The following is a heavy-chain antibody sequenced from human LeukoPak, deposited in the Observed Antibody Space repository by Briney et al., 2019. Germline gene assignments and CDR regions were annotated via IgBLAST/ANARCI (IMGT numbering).Heavy chain of an antibody. CDR1: GGSFSGYY. D-gene: IGHD6-13*01. V-gene: IGHV4-34*01. Sequence: TWETLSLTCVVYGGSFSGYYWSWIRQPPGKGLEWIGEINHSGSTNYNPPLKSRVTISVDTSKNQFSLKLCSVTAADTAVYYCASGYSSSWYRGPRDFDYCGQGTLVTVSS. CDR2: INHSGST. CDR3: ASGYSSSWYRGPRDFDY. J-gene: IGHJ4*02.